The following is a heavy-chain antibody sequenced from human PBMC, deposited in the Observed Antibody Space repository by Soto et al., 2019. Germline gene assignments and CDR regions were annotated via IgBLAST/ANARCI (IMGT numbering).Heavy chain of an antibody. V-gene: IGHV4-61*01. CDR1: SGSVSSGSYH. CDR3: ARDEHGIDV. J-gene: IGHJ6*02. CDR2: ILFTGSS. Sequence: PPETLSPTCPVFSGSVSSGSYHWGWIRQPPGKGLEWIGYILFTGSSNYIPTLKSRGTVSVETSRKRSSLKLRSVTAADTAVYYCARDEHGIDVWGQGTTVTVSS.